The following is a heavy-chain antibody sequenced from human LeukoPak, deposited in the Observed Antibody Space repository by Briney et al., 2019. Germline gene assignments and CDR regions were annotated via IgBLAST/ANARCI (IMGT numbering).Heavy chain of an antibody. Sequence: ASVKVSCKASGYTFTSYAMHWVRQAPGQRLEWMGWINAGNGNTKYSQEFQGRVTITRDTSASTAYMELSSLRSEDTAVYYCARGRKKLLWFGELHTNWFDPWGQGTLVTVSS. CDR2: INAGNGNT. CDR3: ARGRKKLLWFGELHTNWFDP. J-gene: IGHJ5*02. D-gene: IGHD3-10*01. V-gene: IGHV1-3*03. CDR1: GYTFTSYA.